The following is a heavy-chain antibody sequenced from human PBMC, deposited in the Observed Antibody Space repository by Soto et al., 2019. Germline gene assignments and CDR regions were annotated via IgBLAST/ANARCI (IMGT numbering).Heavy chain of an antibody. Sequence: EVQLVESGGGLVQPGGSLRLSCAASGFTFSSYWMSWVRQAPGKGLEWVANIKQDGSEKYYVDSVKGRFTISRDNAKNSLYLQMNSLRAEDTAVYYCARDLYNWNFGWFDPWGQGTLVTVSS. CDR2: IKQDGSEK. D-gene: IGHD1-7*01. V-gene: IGHV3-7*01. CDR1: GFTFSSYW. J-gene: IGHJ5*02. CDR3: ARDLYNWNFGWFDP.